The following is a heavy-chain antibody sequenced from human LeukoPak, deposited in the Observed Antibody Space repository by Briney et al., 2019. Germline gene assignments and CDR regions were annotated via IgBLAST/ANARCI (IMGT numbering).Heavy chain of an antibody. V-gene: IGHV4-59*01. D-gene: IGHD3-10*01. CDR1: GDSIAYYY. CDR2: VYYTGTT. Sequence: SETLSLTGTVPGDSIAYYYWSWIRQAPGKGLEWIGYVYYTGTTNYNPSLKSRLTISLDTPNNQFSLKLSSVTAADTAVYYCATGRVYYGSEFWGQGTLVTVSS. J-gene: IGHJ4*02. CDR3: ATGRVYYGSEF.